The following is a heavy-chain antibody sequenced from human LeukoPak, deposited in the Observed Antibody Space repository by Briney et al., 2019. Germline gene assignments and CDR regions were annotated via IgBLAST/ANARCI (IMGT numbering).Heavy chain of an antibody. D-gene: IGHD3-3*02. CDR2: ITHTGAT. Sequence: SETLSLTCAVYGGSFSGYYWGWIRQSPEKGLEWMGEITHTGATNYNPSLQSRVTISVDRSKNHFSLTLRSVTAADTAVYYCASRAFLLAGSHTFDNWGRGTLVTVSS. V-gene: IGHV4-34*01. CDR3: ASRAFLLAGSHTFDN. CDR1: GGSFSGYY. J-gene: IGHJ4*02.